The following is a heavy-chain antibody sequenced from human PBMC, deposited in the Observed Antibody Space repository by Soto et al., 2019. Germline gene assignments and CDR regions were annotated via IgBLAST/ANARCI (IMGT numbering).Heavy chain of an antibody. V-gene: IGHV4-39*01. Sequence: QLQLQESGPGLVKPSETLSLTCTVSGGSISSSSSYWGLVRQPPGKGLEWIGNIYYSGNTYYNPSLQSRVTISADASKNQCSLKVTSVTASDTAVYYCARHRYVGNTGYYFDYWGQGTLVTVSS. J-gene: IGHJ4*02. D-gene: IGHD1-26*01. CDR2: IYYSGNT. CDR1: GGSISSSSSY. CDR3: ARHRYVGNTGYYFDY.